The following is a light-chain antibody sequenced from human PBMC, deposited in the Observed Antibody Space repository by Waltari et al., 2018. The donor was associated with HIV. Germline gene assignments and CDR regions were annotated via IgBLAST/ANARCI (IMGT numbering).Light chain of an antibody. J-gene: IGLJ2*01. V-gene: IGLV1-47*01. CDR2: TTN. Sequence: QSVLTQSPSASGTPGQRVTISCSGRNSTIGSNYVYWYQQPPGTTPSLLIYTTNQRPSGVPDRFSGSKSGTSASLAISGLRSEDEADYYCAAWDASRSGVVFGGGTKLTVL. CDR3: AAWDASRSGVV. CDR1: NSTIGSNY.